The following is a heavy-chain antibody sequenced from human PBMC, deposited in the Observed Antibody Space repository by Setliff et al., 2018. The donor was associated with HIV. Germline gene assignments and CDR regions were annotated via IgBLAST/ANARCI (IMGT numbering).Heavy chain of an antibody. J-gene: IGHJ3*02. V-gene: IGHV4-59*08. CDR1: RASISSNY. CDR2: IYNSDST. D-gene: IGHD6-6*01. CDR3: ARLRVKQLVPEALDI. Sequence: SETLSLTCTVSRASISSNYWAWLRQSPEKGLEYIGYIYNSDSTAYNPSLKSRVTMSLDTSKNQFSLKLSSVTAADTAVYSCARLRVKQLVPEALDIWGQGTMVTVSS.